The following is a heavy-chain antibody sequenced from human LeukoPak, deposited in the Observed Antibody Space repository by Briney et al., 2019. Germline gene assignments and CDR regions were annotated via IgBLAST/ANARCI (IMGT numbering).Heavy chain of an antibody. V-gene: IGHV3-33*01. D-gene: IGHD3-16*01. CDR1: GFSLSNYG. Sequence: GGSLRLSCAASGFSLSNYGLHWVRQGPGKGLEWLAVINYDGRNRYYADSVKGRFTISKDSSENTLYLQMNRLRADDTAIYYCARWGGTRQFYFDYWGQGTLATASS. CDR2: INYDGRNR. J-gene: IGHJ4*02. CDR3: ARWGGTRQFYFDY.